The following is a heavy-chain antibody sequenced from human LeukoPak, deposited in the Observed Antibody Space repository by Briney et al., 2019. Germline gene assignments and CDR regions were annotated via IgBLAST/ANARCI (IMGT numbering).Heavy chain of an antibody. J-gene: IGHJ4*02. CDR3: ASGVAFDY. CDR2: IKQDGSEK. Sequence: GGSLRLSCTTSGFFFSSYWMNWVGQAPGKRLEWVAAIKQDGSEKYYVDSVKGRFTISRDNAKNSLYLQMNRLRVEDTALYYCASGVAFDYWGQGTLVTVSS. V-gene: IGHV3-7*01. D-gene: IGHD2-21*01. CDR1: GFFFSSYW.